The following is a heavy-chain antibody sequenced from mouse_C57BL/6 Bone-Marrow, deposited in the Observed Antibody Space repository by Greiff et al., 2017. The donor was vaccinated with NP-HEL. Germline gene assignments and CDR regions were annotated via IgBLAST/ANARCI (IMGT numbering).Heavy chain of an antibody. CDR1: GYTFTSYG. Sequence: QVQLKESGAELARPGASVKLSCKASGYTFTSYGISWVKQSTGQGLEWIGEIYPRSGNTYYNEKFKGKATLTADKSSSTAYMELRSLTSEDSAVYFCARRGNYLDYWGQGTTLTVSS. J-gene: IGHJ2*01. V-gene: IGHV1-81*01. CDR3: ARRGNYLDY. CDR2: IYPRSGNT.